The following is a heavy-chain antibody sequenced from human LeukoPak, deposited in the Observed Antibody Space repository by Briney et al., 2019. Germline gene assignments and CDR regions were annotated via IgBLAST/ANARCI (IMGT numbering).Heavy chain of an antibody. CDR3: ARRFDL. Sequence: PGGSLILSCAASGFTLSTFDMNWVRQAPGKGLEWVSYISGRGNIIYYADSVRGRFTISRDSAKNSLYLQMNSLRAEDTAVYYCARRFDLWARGTLVTVSS. V-gene: IGHV3-48*03. CDR2: ISGRGNII. CDR1: GFTLSTFD. J-gene: IGHJ2*01.